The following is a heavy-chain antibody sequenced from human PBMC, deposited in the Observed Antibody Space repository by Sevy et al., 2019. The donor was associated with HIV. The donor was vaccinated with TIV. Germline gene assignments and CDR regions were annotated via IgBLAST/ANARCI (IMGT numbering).Heavy chain of an antibody. CDR3: ARNETTVTTGWFDP. Sequence: ASVKVSCKASGGTFSSYAISWVRQAPGQGLEWMGGIIPIFGTANYAQKFQGRVTITADESTSTAYMELSSLRSEDTAVYYCARNETTVTTGWFDPWGQGTLVTVSS. J-gene: IGHJ5*02. V-gene: IGHV1-69*13. CDR1: GGTFSSYA. CDR2: IIPIFGTA. D-gene: IGHD4-17*01.